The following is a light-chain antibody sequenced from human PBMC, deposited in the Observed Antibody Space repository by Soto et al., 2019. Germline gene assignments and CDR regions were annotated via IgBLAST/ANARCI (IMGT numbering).Light chain of an antibody. V-gene: IGLV2-14*01. CDR2: DVS. Sequence: QSALTQPASVSGSPGQSITISCTGTSSDVGGYNYVSWYQQHPGKAPKLMIYDVSNRPSGVSNRFSGSKSGNTASLTISGLQAEDEADYYCSSYTSRSLDVFGTGTKLTVL. CDR1: SSDVGGYNY. CDR3: SSYTSRSLDV. J-gene: IGLJ1*01.